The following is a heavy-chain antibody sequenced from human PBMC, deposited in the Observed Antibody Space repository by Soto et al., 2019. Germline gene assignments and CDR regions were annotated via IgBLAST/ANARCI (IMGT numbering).Heavy chain of an antibody. CDR3: ARVVYDFWSGYSPSHYYYYMDV. J-gene: IGHJ6*03. CDR2: IGTAGDT. D-gene: IGHD3-3*01. Sequence: PGGSLRLSCAASGFTFSSYDMHWVRQATGKGLEWVSAIGTAGDTYYPGSVKGRFTISRENAKNSLYLQMNSLRAGDTAVYYCARVVYDFWSGYSPSHYYYYMDVWGKGTTVTVS. CDR1: GFTFSSYD. V-gene: IGHV3-13*01.